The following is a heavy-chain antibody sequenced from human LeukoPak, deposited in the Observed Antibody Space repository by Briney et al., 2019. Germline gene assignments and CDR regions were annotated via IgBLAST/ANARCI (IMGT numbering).Heavy chain of an antibody. V-gene: IGHV3-23*01. Sequence: GGSLRLSCAASGFTFSNYVMSWVRQAPGKGLEWVSTISGSGGSTYYADSVKGRFTISRDSSKNTLFLQMNRLRPEDAAVYYCAKAPVTTCRGAYCYPFDYWGQGTLVTVSS. CDR1: GFTFSNYV. CDR3: AKAPVTTCRGAYCYPFDY. D-gene: IGHD2-21*01. CDR2: ISGSGGST. J-gene: IGHJ4*02.